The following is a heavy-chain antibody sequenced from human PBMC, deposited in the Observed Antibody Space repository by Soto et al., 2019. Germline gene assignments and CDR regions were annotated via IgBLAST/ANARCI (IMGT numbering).Heavy chain of an antibody. J-gene: IGHJ3*02. CDR3: ARGRVLLLWFGENAFDI. CDR1: GGSISSGGYS. D-gene: IGHD3-10*01. V-gene: IGHV4-30-2*01. CDR2: IYHSGST. Sequence: TSETLSLTCAVSGGSISSGGYSWSWIRQPPGKGLEWIGYIYHSGSTYYNPSLKSRVTISVDRSKNQFSLKLSSVTAADTAVYYCARGRVLLLWFGENAFDIWGQGTMVTVSS.